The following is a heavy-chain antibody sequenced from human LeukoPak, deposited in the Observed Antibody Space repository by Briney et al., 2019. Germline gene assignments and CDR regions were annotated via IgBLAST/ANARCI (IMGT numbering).Heavy chain of an antibody. V-gene: IGHV3-74*01. J-gene: IGHJ4*02. CDR3: ARGLTGTTSGYFDY. CDR2: INSDETDT. Sequence: GGSPRLSCAASGFTFSNYWMHWVRQAPGKGLEWVSRINSDETDTTYADSVKGRFTISRDNAKNTLYLQMNSLRAEDTAVYYCARGLTGTTSGYFDYWGQGTLVTVSS. CDR1: GFTFSNYW. D-gene: IGHD1-20*01.